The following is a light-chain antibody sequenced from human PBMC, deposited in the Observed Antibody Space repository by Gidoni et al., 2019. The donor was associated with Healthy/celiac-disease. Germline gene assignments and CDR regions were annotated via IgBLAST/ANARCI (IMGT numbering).Light chain of an antibody. CDR1: SSDVGGYND. Sequence: QSPLTQPASVSGSPGLPITLSCTGTSSDVGGYNDVSWYQQPPGKAPKLMIYEVSNRPSGVSNRFSGSKAGNTASLTISGLQAEDEADYYCSSYTSSSTLVFGGGTKLTVL. V-gene: IGLV2-14*01. CDR2: EVS. CDR3: SSYTSSSTLV. J-gene: IGLJ2*01.